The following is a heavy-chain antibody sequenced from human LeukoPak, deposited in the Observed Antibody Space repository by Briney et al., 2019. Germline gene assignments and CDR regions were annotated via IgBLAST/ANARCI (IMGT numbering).Heavy chain of an antibody. J-gene: IGHJ6*03. CDR2: ISSSSSYI. CDR3: ARGMGRSPYYYYYYMDV. CDR1: GFTFSSYS. Sequence: GGSLRLSCAASGFTFSSYSMNWVRQAPGKGLEWVSSISSSSSYIYYADSVKGRFTISRDNAKNSLYLQMNSLRAEDTAVYYCARGMGRSPYYYYYYMDVWGKGTTVTVSS. V-gene: IGHV3-21*01. D-gene: IGHD2-15*01.